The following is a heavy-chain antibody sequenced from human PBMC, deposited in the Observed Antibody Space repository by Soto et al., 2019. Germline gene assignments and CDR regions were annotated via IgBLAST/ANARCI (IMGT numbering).Heavy chain of an antibody. J-gene: IGHJ2*01. V-gene: IGHV1-18*01. CDR2: ISAYNGNT. D-gene: IGHD2-15*01. CDR1: GYTFTSYG. CDR3: ARKDGYCRGGSCYSSNWYFDL. Sequence: ASVKVSCKASGYTFTSYGISWVRQAPGQGLEWMGWISAYNGNTNYAQKFQGRVTITADKSTSTAYMELSSLRSEDTAVYYCARKDGYCRGGSCYSSNWYFDLWGRGTLVTVSS.